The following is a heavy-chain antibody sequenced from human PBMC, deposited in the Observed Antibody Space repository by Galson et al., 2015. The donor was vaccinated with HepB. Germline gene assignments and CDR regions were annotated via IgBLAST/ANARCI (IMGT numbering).Heavy chain of an antibody. Sequence: LRLSCATSGFTFSDYNMNWVRPVPGKGPEYISYISGSGHEIGYADSVKGRFTVSRDNAKNSLYLQMNSLRADDTAVYYCVRYPRFPDAWGQGTLVTVSS. CDR2: ISGSGHEI. CDR3: VRYPRFPDA. CDR1: GFTFSDYN. J-gene: IGHJ5*02. V-gene: IGHV3-11*01.